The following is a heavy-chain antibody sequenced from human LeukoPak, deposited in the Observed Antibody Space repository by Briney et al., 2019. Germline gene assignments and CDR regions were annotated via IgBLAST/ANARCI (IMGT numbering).Heavy chain of an antibody. Sequence: GASVKVSCKASGGTFINYAISWVRQAPGQGLEWMGRIIPIFGTANYAQKFQGRVTITADKSTSTAYMELSSLRSEDTAVYYCARGVRPTAMATHFDYWGQGTLVTVSS. V-gene: IGHV1-69*06. CDR1: GGTFINYA. J-gene: IGHJ4*02. CDR2: IIPIFGTA. CDR3: ARGVRPTAMATHFDY. D-gene: IGHD5-18*01.